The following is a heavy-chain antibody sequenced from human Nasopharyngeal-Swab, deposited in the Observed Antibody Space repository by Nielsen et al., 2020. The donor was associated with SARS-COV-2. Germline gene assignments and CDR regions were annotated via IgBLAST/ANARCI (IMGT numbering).Heavy chain of an antibody. V-gene: IGHV1-69*01. CDR3: ARSGYSNSDIDY. CDR2: IIPIFGTA. CDR1: GGTFSSYA. D-gene: IGHD6-6*01. J-gene: IGHJ4*02. Sequence: KVSCKASGGTFSSYAISWVRQAPGQGLEWMGGIIPIFGTADYAQKFQDRVTITADESTSTAYMELSSLRSGDTAVYYCARSGYSNSDIDYWGQGTLVTVSS.